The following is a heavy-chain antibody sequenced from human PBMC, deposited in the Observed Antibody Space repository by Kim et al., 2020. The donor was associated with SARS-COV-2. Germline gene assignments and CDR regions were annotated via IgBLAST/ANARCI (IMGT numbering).Heavy chain of an antibody. Sequence: SETLSLTCAVYGGSFSGYYWSWIRQPPGKGLEWIGEINHSGSTNYNPSLKSRVTISVDTSKNQFSLKLSSVTAADTAVYYCARVSDPGGDEAPGDYWGQGTLVTVSS. CDR2: INHSGST. D-gene: IGHD6-25*01. CDR1: GGSFSGYY. CDR3: ARVSDPGGDEAPGDY. J-gene: IGHJ4*02. V-gene: IGHV4-34*01.